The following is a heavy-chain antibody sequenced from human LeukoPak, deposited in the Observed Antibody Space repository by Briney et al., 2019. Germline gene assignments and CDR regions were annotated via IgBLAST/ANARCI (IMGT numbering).Heavy chain of an antibody. CDR2: IRQDGSKK. V-gene: IGHV3-7*01. CDR1: GFTFSSYW. Sequence: GGSLRLSCAASGFTFSSYWMSWVRQAPGKGLEWVANIRQDGSKKYYVDSVKGRFTISRDNAKNSLYLQMNSLRDEDTAVYYCARFDSSGYTNFDYWGQGTLVTVSS. CDR3: ARFDSSGYTNFDY. J-gene: IGHJ4*02. D-gene: IGHD3-22*01.